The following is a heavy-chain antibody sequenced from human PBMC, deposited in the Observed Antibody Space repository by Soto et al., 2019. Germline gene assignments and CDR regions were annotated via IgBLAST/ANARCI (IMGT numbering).Heavy chain of an antibody. V-gene: IGHV4-31*03. J-gene: IGHJ5*02. CDR3: ARVPRITMVRGVAHNWFDP. D-gene: IGHD3-10*01. Sequence: PSETLSLTCTVSGGSISSGGYYWSWIRQHPGKGLEWIGYIYYSGGTYYNPSLKSRVTISVDTSKNQFSLKLSSVTAADTAVYYCARVPRITMVRGVAHNWFDPWGQGTLVTVSS. CDR1: GGSISSGGYY. CDR2: IYYSGGT.